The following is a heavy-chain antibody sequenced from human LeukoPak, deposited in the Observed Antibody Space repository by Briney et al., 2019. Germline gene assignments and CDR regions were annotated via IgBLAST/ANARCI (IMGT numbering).Heavy chain of an antibody. V-gene: IGHV1-2*02. Sequence: AASVKVSCKASGYTFTAYNLHWVRQAPGQGLEWMGYINPNSGATNKAQKLQGRVTMTRDTSASTAYMELSRLTSDDTSVYYCARDYIAGRQGNWFDYWGQGTLVTVSS. CDR2: INPNSGAT. D-gene: IGHD6-6*01. J-gene: IGHJ5*01. CDR3: ARDYIAGRQGNWFDY. CDR1: GYTFTAYN.